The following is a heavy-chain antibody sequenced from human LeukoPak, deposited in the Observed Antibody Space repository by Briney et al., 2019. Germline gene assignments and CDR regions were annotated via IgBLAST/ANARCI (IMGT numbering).Heavy chain of an antibody. CDR2: IIPIFGTA. D-gene: IGHD3-16*01. CDR1: GGTFSSYA. Sequence: SVKVSCKASGGTFSSYAISWVRRAPGQGLEWMGGIIPIFGTANYAQKFQGRVTITADESTSTAYMELSSLRSEDMAVYYCARVGEHVGEFDYWGQGTLVTVSS. CDR3: ARVGEHVGEFDY. J-gene: IGHJ4*02. V-gene: IGHV1-69*01.